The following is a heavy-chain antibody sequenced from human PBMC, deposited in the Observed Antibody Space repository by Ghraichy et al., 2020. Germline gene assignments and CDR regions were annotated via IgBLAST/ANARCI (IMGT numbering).Heavy chain of an antibody. CDR2: IYTSGST. CDR3: ARDSLGHYYGSGTYDY. D-gene: IGHD3-10*01. Sequence: SETLSLTCTVSGGSISSYYWSWIRQPAGKGLEWIGRIYTSGSTNYNPSLKSRVTMSVDTSKNQFSLKLSSVTAADTAVYYCARDSLGHYYGSGTYDYWGQGTLVTVSS. V-gene: IGHV4-4*07. CDR1: GGSISSYY. J-gene: IGHJ4*02.